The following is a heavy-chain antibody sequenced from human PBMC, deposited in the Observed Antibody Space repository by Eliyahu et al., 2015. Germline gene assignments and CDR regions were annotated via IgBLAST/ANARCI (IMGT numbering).Heavy chain of an antibody. CDR2: IYYSGST. J-gene: IGHJ4*02. V-gene: IGHV4-31*03. CDR1: GGXISSGGYY. D-gene: IGHD3-10*01. CDR3: ARDAYYGSGSYRPFDY. Sequence: QVQLQESGPGLVKPSQTLSLTCTVSGGXISSGGYYWXWXRPHPGKGLEWIGYIYYSGSTYYNPSLKSRVTISVDTSKNQFSLKLSSVTAADTAVYYCARDAYYGSGSYRPFDYWGQGTLVTVSS.